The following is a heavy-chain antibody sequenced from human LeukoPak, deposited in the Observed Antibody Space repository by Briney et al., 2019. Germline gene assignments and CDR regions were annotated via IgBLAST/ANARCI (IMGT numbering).Heavy chain of an antibody. D-gene: IGHD4-17*01. CDR2: IIPIFGTA. V-gene: IGHV1-69*01. J-gene: IGHJ4*02. CDR1: GGTFSSYA. CDR3: ARGTTVTTWGPYDY. Sequence: SSVKVSCKASGGTFSSYAISWVRQAPGQGLEWMGGIIPIFGTANYAQKFQGRVTITADESTSTAYMELSSLRSEDTAVYYCARGTTVTTWGPYDYWGQGTLVTVSS.